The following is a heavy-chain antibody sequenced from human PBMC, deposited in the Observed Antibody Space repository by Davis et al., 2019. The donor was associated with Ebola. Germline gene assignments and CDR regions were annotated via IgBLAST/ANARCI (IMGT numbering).Heavy chain of an antibody. CDR3: VTQLWFGS. D-gene: IGHD3-10*01. J-gene: IGHJ4*02. CDR1: GFTFSSYA. Sequence: PGESLKISCSASGFTFSSYAMHWVRQAPGKGLEYVSAISSNGGTTYYADSVKGRFSISRDNPKNMLYLQMSSLRAEDTAVYYCVTQLWFGSWGQGTLVTVSS. CDR2: ISSNGGTT. V-gene: IGHV3-64D*06.